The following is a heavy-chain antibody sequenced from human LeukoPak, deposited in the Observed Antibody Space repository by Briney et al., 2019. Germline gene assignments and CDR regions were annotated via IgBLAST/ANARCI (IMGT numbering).Heavy chain of an antibody. Sequence: GGSLRLSCAASGFTFSSYWMSWVRQAPGKGLEWVANIKKDGSEKYYVDSVKGRFTISRDNAKNSLYLQMNSLRAEDTAVYYCARVWSPPYTSSWPDYFDYWGQGTLVTVSS. V-gene: IGHV3-7*01. J-gene: IGHJ4*02. CDR3: ARVWSPPYTSSWPDYFDY. CDR2: IKKDGSEK. D-gene: IGHD6-13*01. CDR1: GFTFSSYW.